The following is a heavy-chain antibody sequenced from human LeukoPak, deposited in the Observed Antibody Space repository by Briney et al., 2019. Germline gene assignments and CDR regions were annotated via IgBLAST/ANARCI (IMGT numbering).Heavy chain of an antibody. CDR1: GFTFSSYE. D-gene: IGHD1-26*01. CDR2: ISSRGNTI. Sequence: GGSLRLSCVASGFTFSSYEMNWVRQAPGKGLEWLSYISSRGNTIYHADSVKGRFSISRDNAKNSLFLRMNGLRAEDTALYYCARDLSESQDAFDVWGQGTMVTVSS. CDR3: ARDLSESQDAFDV. V-gene: IGHV3-48*03. J-gene: IGHJ3*01.